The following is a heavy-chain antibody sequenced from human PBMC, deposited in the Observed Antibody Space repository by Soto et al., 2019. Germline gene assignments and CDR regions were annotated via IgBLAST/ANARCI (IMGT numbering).Heavy chain of an antibody. CDR3: ARSKYYDFWSGYFPFDY. V-gene: IGHV4-59*01. CDR1: GGSISSYY. Sequence: LSLTCTVSGGSISSYYWSWIRQPPGKGLEWIGYTYYSGSTNYNPSLKSRVTISVDTSKNQFSLKLSSVTAADTAVYYCARSKYYDFWSGYFPFDYWGQGTLVTVSS. J-gene: IGHJ4*02. D-gene: IGHD3-3*01. CDR2: TYYSGST.